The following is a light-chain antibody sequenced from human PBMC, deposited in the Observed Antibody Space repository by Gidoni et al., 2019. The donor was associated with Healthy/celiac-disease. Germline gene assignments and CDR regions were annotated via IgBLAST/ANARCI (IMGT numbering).Light chain of an antibody. CDR2: GNR. Sequence: QSVLTQPPSVSGAPGQSVTLSCTGSSSNIGAVSGVHWYQQLPGTAPKLLIYGNRNRPSGVPDRFSGSKSGTSASLAITGLQAEDEADYYCQSYDSSLSGLYVFGTGTKVTVL. V-gene: IGLV1-40*01. CDR3: QSYDSSLSGLYV. J-gene: IGLJ1*01. CDR1: SSNIGAVSG.